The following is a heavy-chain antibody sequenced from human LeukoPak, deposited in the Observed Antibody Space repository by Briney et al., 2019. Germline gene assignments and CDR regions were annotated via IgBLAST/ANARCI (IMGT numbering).Heavy chain of an antibody. CDR2: ISGSGGST. D-gene: IGHD3-3*01. CDR1: GFTFSSYA. CDR3: AKDSRGGDFWSGYYAGLDCYYGMDV. V-gene: IGHV3-23*01. Sequence: PGGSLRLSCAASGFTFSSYAMSWVRQAPGKGLEWVSAISGSGGSTYYADSVKGRFTISRDNSKNTLYLQMNSLRAEDTAVYYCAKDSRGGDFWSGYYAGLDCYYGMDVWGQGTTVTVSS. J-gene: IGHJ6*02.